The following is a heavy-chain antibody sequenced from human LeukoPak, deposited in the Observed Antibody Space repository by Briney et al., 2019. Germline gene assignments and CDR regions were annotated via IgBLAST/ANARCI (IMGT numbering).Heavy chain of an antibody. V-gene: IGHV3-9*01. CDR2: ISWNSGSI. CDR3: AKEGWFGEEDYYFDY. CDR1: GFTFDDYA. Sequence: GGSLRLSCAASGFTFDDYAMHWVRQAPGKGLEWVSGISWNSGSIGYADSVKGRFTISRDNAKNSLYLQMNSLRAEDTALYYCAKEGWFGEEDYYFDYWGQGTLVTVSS. D-gene: IGHD3-10*01. J-gene: IGHJ4*02.